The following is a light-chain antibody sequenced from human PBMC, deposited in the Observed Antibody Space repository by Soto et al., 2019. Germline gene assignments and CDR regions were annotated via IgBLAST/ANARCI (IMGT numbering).Light chain of an antibody. Sequence: QSALTQPASVSGSPGQSITISCTGTSSDVGAYNSVSWYQQHPGKAPKLMIYDVTDRPSGVSNRFSGSMSGNTASLTISGLQADDEDDYYCSSYTSSSTYVFGTGTKVTVL. CDR1: SSDVGAYNS. V-gene: IGLV2-14*01. CDR2: DVT. J-gene: IGLJ1*01. CDR3: SSYTSSSTYV.